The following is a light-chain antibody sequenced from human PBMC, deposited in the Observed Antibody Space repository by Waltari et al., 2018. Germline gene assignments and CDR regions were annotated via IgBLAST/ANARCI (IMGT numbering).Light chain of an antibody. J-gene: IGLJ2*01. Sequence: QSVLTQSPSASGTSGQRVTISCSGSSSNIGRDIVNWYRHLPGTAPKPLIYNNNQGPSGVPDRFSGSKSGAAASLAVSGLQSEDGGDYYCAAWDDSLNGVVFGGGTKLSVL. CDR2: NNN. CDR3: AAWDDSLNGVV. CDR1: SSNIGRDI. V-gene: IGLV1-44*01.